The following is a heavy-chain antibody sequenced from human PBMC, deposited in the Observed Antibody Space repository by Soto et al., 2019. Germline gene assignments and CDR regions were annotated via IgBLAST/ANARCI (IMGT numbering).Heavy chain of an antibody. J-gene: IGHJ4*02. V-gene: IGHV4-39*01. CDR3: AIHDVWAEAGYYLDY. Sequence: QLQLQESGPGLVKPSETLSLTCTVSGGPISSSSFHWGWIRQSPGKGLEWIGSIHHSGSTNYNPSLKSRVTISVDTSKNQFSLKLSSLTAADTAVYYCAIHDVWAEAGYYLDYWGQGTLVTVSS. CDR1: GGPISSSSFH. CDR2: IHHSGST. D-gene: IGHD6-13*01.